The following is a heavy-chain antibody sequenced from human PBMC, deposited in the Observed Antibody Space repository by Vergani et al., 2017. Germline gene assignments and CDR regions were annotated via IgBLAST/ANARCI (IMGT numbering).Heavy chain of an antibody. Sequence: EVQLLESGGGLVQPGGSLRLSCAASGFTFSSYAMSWVRQVPGKGLEWVSAFSGSGGSTYYADAVKGRFTISRDNSKNTLYLQMNSLRAEDTAVYYCAKALLSYCSSTSCYKSGFDYWGQGTLVTVSS. V-gene: IGHV3-23*01. CDR3: AKALLSYCSSTSCYKSGFDY. J-gene: IGHJ4*02. CDR2: FSGSGGST. CDR1: GFTFSSYA. D-gene: IGHD2-2*02.